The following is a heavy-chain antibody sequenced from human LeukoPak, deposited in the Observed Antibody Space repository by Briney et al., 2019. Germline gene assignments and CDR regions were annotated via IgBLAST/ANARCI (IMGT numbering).Heavy chain of an antibody. V-gene: IGHV1-69*13. D-gene: IGHD5-18*01. CDR1: GGTFSSYA. J-gene: IGHJ4*02. Sequence: SVKVSCKASGGTFSSYAISWVRQAPGQGLEWMGGIIPIFGTANYAQKFQGRVTITADESQSTAYLELSSLRSEDTAVYCCARRLLQLWAQFDYWGQGTLVTVSS. CDR3: ARRLLQLWAQFDY. CDR2: IIPIFGTA.